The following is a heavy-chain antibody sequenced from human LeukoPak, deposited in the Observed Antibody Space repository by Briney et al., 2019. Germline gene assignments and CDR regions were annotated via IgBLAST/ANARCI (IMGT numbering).Heavy chain of an antibody. CDR1: GFTFSNHW. V-gene: IGHV3-74*01. CDR3: ATRDWFDS. J-gene: IGHJ5*01. Sequence: GGPLRLSCAVSGFTFSNHWMHWVRQVPGKGLVWVSRIKNDGNTTSYADSVKGRFTVSRDNAKNTLFLQMNSLRADDTAVYYCATRDWFDSWGQGTLVTVSS. CDR2: IKNDGNTT.